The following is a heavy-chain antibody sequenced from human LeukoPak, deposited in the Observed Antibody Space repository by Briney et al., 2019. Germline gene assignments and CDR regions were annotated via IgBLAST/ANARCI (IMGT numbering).Heavy chain of an antibody. CDR2: IVVGSGNA. Sequence: ASVKVSCKASGFTFTSSAMQWVRQARGQRLEWIGWIVVGSGNANYAQKSQERVTITRDMSTSTAYMELSSLRSEDTAVYYCAAEGYSYGFYDQPWGQGTLVTVSS. CDR3: AAEGYSYGFYDQP. D-gene: IGHD5-18*01. V-gene: IGHV1-58*02. CDR1: GFTFTSSA. J-gene: IGHJ5*02.